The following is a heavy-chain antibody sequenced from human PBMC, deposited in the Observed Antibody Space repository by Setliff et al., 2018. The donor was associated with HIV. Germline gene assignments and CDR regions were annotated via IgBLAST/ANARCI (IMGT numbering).Heavy chain of an antibody. Sequence: SETLSLTCAVYGGSFSGYYWSWIRQTPGKGLERIGEIDHSGGTKYNPSLKSRVTISLDTSKNQFSLKLSSVTAADTAMYYCARARFWSGYYTGDNYYYMDVWGKGTTVTVSS. CDR2: IDHSGGT. CDR3: ARARFWSGYYTGDNYYYMDV. CDR1: GGSFSGYY. V-gene: IGHV4-34*01. J-gene: IGHJ6*03. D-gene: IGHD3-3*01.